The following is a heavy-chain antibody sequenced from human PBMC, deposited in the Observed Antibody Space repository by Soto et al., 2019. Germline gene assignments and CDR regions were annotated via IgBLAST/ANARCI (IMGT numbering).Heavy chain of an antibody. Sequence: QVQLVQSGAEVKKPGSSVKVSCKASGGTFSSYAISWVRQAPGQGLEWMGGIIPIFGTANYAQKFQGRVTITADKSAITAYMELSSLRSEDTAVYYCAREPRADYYDSSGYYPYHFDYWGQGTLVTVSS. J-gene: IGHJ4*02. CDR3: AREPRADYYDSSGYYPYHFDY. D-gene: IGHD3-22*01. CDR2: IIPIFGTA. CDR1: GGTFSSYA. V-gene: IGHV1-69*06.